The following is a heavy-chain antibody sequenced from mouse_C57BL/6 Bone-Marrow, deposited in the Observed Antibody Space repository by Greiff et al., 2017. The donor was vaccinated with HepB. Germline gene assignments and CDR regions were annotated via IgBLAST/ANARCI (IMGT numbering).Heavy chain of an antibody. J-gene: IGHJ2*01. D-gene: IGHD2-4*01. Sequence: QVHVKQPGAELVKPGASVKLSCKASGYTFTSYWMQWVKQRPGQGLEWIGEIDPSDSYTNYNQKFKGKATLTVDTSSSTAYMQLSSLTSEDSAVYYCATDYVDYWGQGTTLTVSS. CDR2: IDPSDSYT. CDR3: ATDYVDY. CDR1: GYTFTSYW. V-gene: IGHV1-50*01.